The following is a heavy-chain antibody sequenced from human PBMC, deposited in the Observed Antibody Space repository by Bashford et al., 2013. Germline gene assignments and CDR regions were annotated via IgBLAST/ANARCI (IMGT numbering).Heavy chain of an antibody. CDR2: IYYSGSI. J-gene: IGHJ6*02. D-gene: IGHD1-26*01. CDR1: GGSISSGGYY. V-gene: IGHV4-61*03. Sequence: LLYSSETLSLTCTVSGGSISSGGYYWSWIRQHPGKGLEWIGYIYYSGSIGYADSVKGRFTISRDNAKNSLYLQMNSLRAEDTALYYCAKDMGGSYHYYYYYGMDVWGQGTTVTVSS. CDR3: AKDMGGSYHYYYYYGMDV.